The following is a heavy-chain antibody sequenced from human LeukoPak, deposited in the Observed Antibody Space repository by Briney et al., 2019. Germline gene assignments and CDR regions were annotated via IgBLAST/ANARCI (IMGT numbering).Heavy chain of an antibody. CDR3: ARDRKRVLRYFDWLSD. D-gene: IGHD3-9*01. Sequence: GASVKVSCKASGGTFSSYAISWVRQAPGQGLEWMGRIIPILGIANYAQKFQGRVTITADKSTSTAYMELSSLRSEGTAVYYCARDRKRVLRYFDWLSDWGQGTLVTVSS. J-gene: IGHJ4*02. CDR2: IIPILGIA. V-gene: IGHV1-69*04. CDR1: GGTFSSYA.